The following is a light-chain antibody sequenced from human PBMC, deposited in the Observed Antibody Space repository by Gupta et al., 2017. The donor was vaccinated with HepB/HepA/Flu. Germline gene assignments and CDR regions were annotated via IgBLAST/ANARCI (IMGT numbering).Light chain of an antibody. J-gene: IGKJ3*01. V-gene: IGKV3/OR2-268*01. CDR1: QRVGSNF. CDR3: QQYDNLPFT. Sequence: EIVLTQSPATLSLSPGERATLSCRASQRVGSNFLSWFQQKPGQAPRLLIYGASTRATGISARFSGSGSGTDFTLTISSLQPEDFAVYYCQQYDNLPFTFGHGTKVDIK. CDR2: GAS.